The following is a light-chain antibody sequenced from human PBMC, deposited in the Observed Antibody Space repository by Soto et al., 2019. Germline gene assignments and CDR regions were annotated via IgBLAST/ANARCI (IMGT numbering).Light chain of an antibody. CDR2: YAS. J-gene: IGKJ4*01. Sequence: EIVLTQSPATLSLSPGERATLSCRASQSVSNDLVWYHQKPGQAPRLVIYYASNRASGIPARFSGSGSGTDFTLTISSLEPEAFAVYYCQQRSSWPPTFGVGTKVEFK. CDR1: QSVSND. V-gene: IGKV3-11*01. CDR3: QQRSSWPPT.